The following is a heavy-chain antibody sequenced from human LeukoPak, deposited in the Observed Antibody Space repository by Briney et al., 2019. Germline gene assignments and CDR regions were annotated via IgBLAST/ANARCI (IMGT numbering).Heavy chain of an antibody. CDR1: GFTFSEHY. CDR3: ARGHYGLDF. CDR2: IDRSGTTT. J-gene: IGHJ4*02. D-gene: IGHD4-17*01. Sequence: GGSLRLSCAASGFTFSEHYFSWIRQAPGKGLEWVSYIDRSGTTTYFADSVKGRFTISRDNAKSSLYLQMNSLRADDTAMYYCARGHYGLDFWGQGVLVTVSS. V-gene: IGHV3-11*01.